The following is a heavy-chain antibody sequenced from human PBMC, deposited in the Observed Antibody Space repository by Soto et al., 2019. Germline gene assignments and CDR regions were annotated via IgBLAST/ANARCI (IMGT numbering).Heavy chain of an antibody. CDR2: SRSKGYGGTT. D-gene: IGHD5-12*01. CDR1: GFTFGAYA. V-gene: IGHV3-49*03. Sequence: PGGSLRLSCTTSGFTFGAYALSWFRQAPGKGLEWVGFSRSKGYGGTTEFAASVRGRFTISRDDYNSIAYLQMNSLKTEDTAVYYCTRGMYTAYETAPLFFDFWGQGTLVTVSS. J-gene: IGHJ4*02. CDR3: TRGMYTAYETAPLFFDF.